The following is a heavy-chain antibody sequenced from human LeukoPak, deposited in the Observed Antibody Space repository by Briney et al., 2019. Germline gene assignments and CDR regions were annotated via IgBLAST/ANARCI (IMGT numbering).Heavy chain of an antibody. J-gene: IGHJ3*02. CDR2: MNPNSGNT. Sequence: GASVKVSCKASGYTFTSYDINWVRQATGQGLEWMGWMNPNSGNTGYAQKFQGRVTMTRNTSISTANMELSSLRSEDTAVYYCARGSSYTGAFDIWGQGTMVTVSS. CDR3: ARGSSYTGAFDI. D-gene: IGHD2-2*02. V-gene: IGHV1-8*01. CDR1: GYTFTSYD.